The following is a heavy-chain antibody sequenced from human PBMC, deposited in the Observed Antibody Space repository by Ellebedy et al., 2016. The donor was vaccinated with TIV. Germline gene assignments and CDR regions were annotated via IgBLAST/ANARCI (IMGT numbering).Heavy chain of an antibody. D-gene: IGHD3-16*01. J-gene: IGHJ4*02. CDR3: AKDGV. CDR2: ISGSGVTT. Sequence: PGGSLRLSCAASGFTFGTYKMSWVRQAPGKGLEWVSGISGSGVTTQYADSVKGRFTISRDNSKKTVYLQMNSLRAEDTAIYYCAKDGVWGQGTLVTVSS. CDR1: GFTFGTYK. V-gene: IGHV3-23*01.